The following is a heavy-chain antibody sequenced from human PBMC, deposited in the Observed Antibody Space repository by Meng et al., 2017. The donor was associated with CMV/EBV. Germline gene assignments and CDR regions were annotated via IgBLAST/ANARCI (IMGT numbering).Heavy chain of an antibody. CDR1: GFTFSSYG. Sequence: GGSLRLSCAASGFTFSSYGLHWVRQAPGKGLEWVAFIRNDGSNKYYADSVKGWFTISRDNSKNTLYLQMNSLRAEDTAVYYCAKVIRFLEWLFYYGMDVWGQGTTVTVSS. CDR2: IRNDGSNK. V-gene: IGHV3-30*02. J-gene: IGHJ6*02. D-gene: IGHD3-3*01. CDR3: AKVIRFLEWLFYYGMDV.